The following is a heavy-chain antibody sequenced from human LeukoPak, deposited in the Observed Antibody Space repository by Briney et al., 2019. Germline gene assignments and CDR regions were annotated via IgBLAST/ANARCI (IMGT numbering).Heavy chain of an antibody. CDR3: ARDNPGYYYDSSGYSPFDY. CDR1: GFTFSSYA. CDR2: ISYDGSNK. V-gene: IGHV3-30-3*01. Sequence: PGRSLRLSCAASGFTFSSYAMHWVRQAPGKGLEWVAVISYDGSNKYYADSVKGRFTISRDNSKNTLYLQMNSLRAEDTAVYYCARDNPGYYYDSSGYSPFDYWGQGTLVTVSS. J-gene: IGHJ4*02. D-gene: IGHD3-22*01.